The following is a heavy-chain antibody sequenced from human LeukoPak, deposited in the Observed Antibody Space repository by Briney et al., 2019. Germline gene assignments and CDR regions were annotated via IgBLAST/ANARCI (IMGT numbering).Heavy chain of an antibody. CDR1: GGSFSGYY. Sequence: SETLSLTCAVYGGSFSGYYWSWIRQPPGKGLEWIGEINHSGSTNYNPSLKSRVTISVDTFKNQFSLKLSSVTAADTAVYYCAGLRDVVPAANGLMDYYYMDVWGKGTTVTVSS. D-gene: IGHD2-2*01. J-gene: IGHJ6*03. V-gene: IGHV4-34*01. CDR2: INHSGST. CDR3: AGLRDVVPAANGLMDYYYMDV.